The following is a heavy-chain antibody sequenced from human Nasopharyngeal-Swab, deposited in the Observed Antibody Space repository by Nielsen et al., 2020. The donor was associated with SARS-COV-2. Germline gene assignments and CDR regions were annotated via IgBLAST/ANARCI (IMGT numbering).Heavy chain of an antibody. CDR1: GFTFSSYA. Sequence: GGSLRLSCAASGFTFSSYAMSWVRQAPGKGLEWVSAISGSGGSTYYADSVKGRFTISRDNSKNTLYLQMNSLRAEDTAVYYCAKVRYSGYDHYYYYGMDVWGQGTTVTVS. D-gene: IGHD5-12*01. J-gene: IGHJ6*02. CDR3: AKVRYSGYDHYYYYGMDV. V-gene: IGHV3-23*01. CDR2: ISGSGGST.